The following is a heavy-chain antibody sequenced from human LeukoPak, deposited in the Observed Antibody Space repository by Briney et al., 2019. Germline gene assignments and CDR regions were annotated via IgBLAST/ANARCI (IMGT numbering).Heavy chain of an antibody. V-gene: IGHV3-48*04. Sequence: GGSLRLSCAAPGFTFSSYNMNWVRQAPGKGLEWISYISSSSDSIYYADSVKGRFTISRDNAENPLYLQMNSLRAEDTAVYYCATDDYDSSVPIWGQGTMVTVS. J-gene: IGHJ3*02. CDR1: GFTFSSYN. CDR3: ATDDYDSSVPI. CDR2: ISSSSDSI. D-gene: IGHD3-22*01.